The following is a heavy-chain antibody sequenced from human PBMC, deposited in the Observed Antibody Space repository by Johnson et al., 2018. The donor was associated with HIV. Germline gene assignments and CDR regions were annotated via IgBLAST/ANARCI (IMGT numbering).Heavy chain of an antibody. CDR3: ARGGPYDSGIIDAFDI. J-gene: IGHJ3*02. V-gene: IGHV3-30-3*01. CDR1: GVSFSDYY. CDR2: TSYDGINK. D-gene: IGHD3-10*01. Sequence: QVQLVESGGVLVKPGGSLRLSCAASGVSFSDYYMSWIRQAPGKGLEWVAVTSYDGINKYYATSVKGRFTISRDNSKNTLYLQLNSLRAEYTAVYYCARGGPYDSGIIDAFDIWGQGTMVTVSS.